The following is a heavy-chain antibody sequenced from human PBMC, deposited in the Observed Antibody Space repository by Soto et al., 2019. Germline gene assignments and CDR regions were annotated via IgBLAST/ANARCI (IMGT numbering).Heavy chain of an antibody. Sequence: GESLKISCQASGYNFSTYWISWVRQMPGKGLEWMGIIFPGDSDATYSPSFQGQVTISVDRSISTAYVQWTSLEASDTAMYYCARRSIYGDYTIDYWGRGTLVTVSS. J-gene: IGHJ4*01. CDR3: ARRSIYGDYTIDY. V-gene: IGHV5-51*01. D-gene: IGHD4-17*01. CDR1: GYNFSTYW. CDR2: IFPGDSDA.